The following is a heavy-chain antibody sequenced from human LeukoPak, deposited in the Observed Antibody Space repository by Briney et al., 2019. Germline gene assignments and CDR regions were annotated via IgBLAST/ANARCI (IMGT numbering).Heavy chain of an antibody. D-gene: IGHD3-10*02. CDR2: IYYSGST. V-gene: IGHV4-59*08. CDR3: ARGGYYYVLDAFDI. J-gene: IGHJ3*02. Sequence: SETLSLTCTFSGGSISSYYWSWIRQPPGKGLEWIGYIYYSGSTNYNPSLKSRVTISVDTSKNQFSLKLSSVTAADTAVYYCARGGYYYVLDAFDIWGQGTMVTVSS. CDR1: GGSISSYY.